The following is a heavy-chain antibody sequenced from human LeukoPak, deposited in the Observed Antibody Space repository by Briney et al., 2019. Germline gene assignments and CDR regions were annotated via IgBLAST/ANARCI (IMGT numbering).Heavy chain of an antibody. V-gene: IGHV3-64D*09. CDR3: VKITSVTGGDC. Sequence: PGGSLRLSCSASGFTFSAYAMYWVRQAPGKGLEYVSGISNNGGSLFYADSVKGRFTISRDNSKNTLYLQMSSLRAEDTAVYYCVKITSVTGGDCWGQGTRLTVSS. CDR2: ISNNGGSL. J-gene: IGHJ4*02. CDR1: GFTFSAYA. D-gene: IGHD1-1*01.